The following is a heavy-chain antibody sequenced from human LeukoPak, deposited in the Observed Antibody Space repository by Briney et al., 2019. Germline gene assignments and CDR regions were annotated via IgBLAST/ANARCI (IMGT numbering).Heavy chain of an antibody. V-gene: IGHV4-59*12. D-gene: IGHD6-13*01. CDR3: ARLIAAAGINWFDP. CDR2: IYYSGST. CDR1: GGSISSYY. J-gene: IGHJ5*02. Sequence: SETLSLTCTVSGGSISSYYWSWIRQPPGKGLAWIGYIYYSGSTNYNPSLQSRVTISVDTSKNQFSLNLSSVTAADTAVYYCARLIAAAGINWFDPWGQGTLVTVSS.